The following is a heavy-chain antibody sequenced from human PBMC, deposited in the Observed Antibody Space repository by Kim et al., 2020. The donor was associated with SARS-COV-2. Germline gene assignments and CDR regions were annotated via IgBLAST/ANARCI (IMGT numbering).Heavy chain of an antibody. CDR3: ARTFGSGTPGYFDY. V-gene: IGHV3-7*03. J-gene: IGHJ4*02. Sequence: GGSLRLSCAVSGFTFNRFWMSWVRQAPGKGLEWVANIKRDGSDKYYVDSVEGRFIISRDNAKNSLYLQMTRLRAGDTAVGYCARTFGSGTPGYFDYWGEGTVVTVSA. D-gene: IGHD3-10*01. CDR1: GFTFNRFW. CDR2: IKRDGSDK.